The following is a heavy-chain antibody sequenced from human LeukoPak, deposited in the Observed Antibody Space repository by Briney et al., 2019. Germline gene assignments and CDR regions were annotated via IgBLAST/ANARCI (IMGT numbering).Heavy chain of an antibody. Sequence: GASVTVSCKASGYTFTSYGISWVRQAPGQGLEWMGWISAYNGNTNYAQKLQGRVTMTTDTSTSTAYMELRSLRSDDTAVYYCARGGGPYSSATEFDPWGQGTLVTVSS. CDR3: ARGGGPYSSATEFDP. D-gene: IGHD6-19*01. J-gene: IGHJ5*02. CDR1: GYTFTSYG. CDR2: ISAYNGNT. V-gene: IGHV1-18*01.